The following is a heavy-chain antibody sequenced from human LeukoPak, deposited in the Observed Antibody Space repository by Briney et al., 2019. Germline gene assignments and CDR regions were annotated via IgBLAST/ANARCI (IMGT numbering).Heavy chain of an antibody. CDR3: ARGLVVWSYQGYDAFDI. J-gene: IGHJ3*02. Sequence: GASVKVSCKASGYTFTSYDINWVRQATGQGLEWMGWMNPNSGNTGYAQKFQGRFAMTRNTSKSTAYMELSSLRSEDTAVYYCARGLVVWSYQGYDAFDIWGQGTMVTVSS. V-gene: IGHV1-8*01. D-gene: IGHD2-2*01. CDR1: GYTFTSYD. CDR2: MNPNSGNT.